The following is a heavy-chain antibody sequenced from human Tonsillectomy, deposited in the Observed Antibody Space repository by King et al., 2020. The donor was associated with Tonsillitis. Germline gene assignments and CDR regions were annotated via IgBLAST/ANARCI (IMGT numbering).Heavy chain of an antibody. D-gene: IGHD3-3*01. V-gene: IGHV3-7*01. CDR1: GFTFSSYW. Sequence: VQLVESGGGLVQPGGSLRLSCAASGFTFSSYWMSWVRQAPGKGLEWVANIKQDGSEKYYVDSVKGRFTISRDNAKNSLYMQMNSLRADDTAVYFCARDPSYYDFWSGYSDYWGQETLVTVSS. CDR3: ARDPSYYDFWSGYSDY. CDR2: IKQDGSEK. J-gene: IGHJ4*02.